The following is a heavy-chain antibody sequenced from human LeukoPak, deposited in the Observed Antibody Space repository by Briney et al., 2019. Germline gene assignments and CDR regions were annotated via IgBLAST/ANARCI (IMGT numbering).Heavy chain of an antibody. V-gene: IGHV3-74*01. CDR2: INSDGSST. D-gene: IGHD3-10*01. J-gene: IGHJ4*02. Sequence: TGGSLRLSCAASGFTFSSYWMHWVRQAPGKGLVWVSRINSDGSSTSYADSVKGRFTISRDNSKNTLYLQMNSLRAEDTAVYYCAKDQNYGSGSYYFDYWGQGTLVTVSS. CDR3: AKDQNYGSGSYYFDY. CDR1: GFTFSSYW.